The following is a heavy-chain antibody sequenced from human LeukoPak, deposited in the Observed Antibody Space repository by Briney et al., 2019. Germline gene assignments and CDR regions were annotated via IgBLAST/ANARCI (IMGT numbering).Heavy chain of an antibody. D-gene: IGHD3-10*01. CDR3: ARGPVTMVRGVSYFDY. J-gene: IGHJ4*02. CDR2: IYTSGST. CDR1: GGSISSYY. Sequence: SETLSLTCTVSGGSISSYYWSWIGQPAGKGLEWIGRIYTSGSTNYNPSLKSRVTMSVDTSKNQFSLKLSSVTAADTAVYYCARGPVTMVRGVSYFDYWGQGSLVTVSS. V-gene: IGHV4-4*07.